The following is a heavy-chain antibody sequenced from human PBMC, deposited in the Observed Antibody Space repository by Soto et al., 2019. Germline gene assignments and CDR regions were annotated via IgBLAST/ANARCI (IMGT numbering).Heavy chain of an antibody. CDR2: ISPESDKA. CDR1: GYTFTSFG. J-gene: IGHJ4*02. D-gene: IGHD5-18*01. V-gene: IGHV1-18*01. Sequence: VQLVQSGAEVKKPGASVRVSCKASGYTFTSFGLSWVRQAPGQGPEWMGWISPESDKATYAHKFQGRITMTTDTSTTTAYMDLRILRSDDTAVYYGTRYLFFVSPETVTPFAYWGQGTLVSVS. CDR3: TRYLFFVSPETVTPFAY.